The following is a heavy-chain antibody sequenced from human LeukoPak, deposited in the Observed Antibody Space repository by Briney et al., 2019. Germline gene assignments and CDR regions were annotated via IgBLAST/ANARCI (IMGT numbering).Heavy chain of an antibody. CDR3: ARGSGYSYGRFDY. V-gene: IGHV3-30*04. J-gene: IGHJ4*02. CDR2: ISFDGSNK. D-gene: IGHD5-18*01. Sequence: GRSLRLSCAAAGFTFNTYAMHWVRQAPGKGLVGVAVISFDGSNKYYADSVKGRFTISRDNSKNTMYMKMNSLRAEDTAVYYCARGSGYSYGRFDYWGQGTLVTVSP. CDR1: GFTFNTYA.